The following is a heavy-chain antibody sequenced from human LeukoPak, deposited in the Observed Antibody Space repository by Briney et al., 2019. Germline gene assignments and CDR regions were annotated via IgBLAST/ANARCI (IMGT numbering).Heavy chain of an antibody. D-gene: IGHD1-26*01. CDR2: INPSGGST. V-gene: IGHV1-46*01. J-gene: IGHJ6*03. CDR3: ARAGSGGATYYYYYMDV. Sequence: GASVKVSCKASGYTFTSYYMHWVRQAPGQGLEWMGIINPSGGSTSYAQKFQGRVTMTRDMSTSTVYMELSSLRSEDTAVYDCARAGSGGATYYYYYMDVWGKGTTVTVSS. CDR1: GYTFTSYY.